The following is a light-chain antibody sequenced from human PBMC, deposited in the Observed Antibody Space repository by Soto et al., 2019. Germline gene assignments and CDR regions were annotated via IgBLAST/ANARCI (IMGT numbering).Light chain of an antibody. CDR3: QQYNSYSPET. V-gene: IGKV1-5*01. Sequence: IHMTQSPYTLSASVVYRFTITFRASQSISSRLAWYQQKPGKAPKLLIYDASSLESGVPSRFSGSGSGTEFTLTISSLQPDDFATCYCQQYNSYSPETFGQGTKV. J-gene: IGKJ1*01. CDR2: DAS. CDR1: QSISSR.